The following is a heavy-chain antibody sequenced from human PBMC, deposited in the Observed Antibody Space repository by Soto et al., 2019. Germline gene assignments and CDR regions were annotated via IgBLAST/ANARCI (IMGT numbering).Heavy chain of an antibody. J-gene: IGHJ4*02. Sequence: PGGSLRLSCAASGFTFSSYGMHWVRQAPGKGLEWVAVISYDGSNKYYVDSVKGRFIISRDNSKNTLYLQMNSLRAEDTAVYYCAKAPNAGDHLQATDNWGQGTLVTVSS. V-gene: IGHV3-30*18. CDR3: AKAPNAGDHLQATDN. D-gene: IGHD4-17*01. CDR2: ISYDGSNK. CDR1: GFTFSSYG.